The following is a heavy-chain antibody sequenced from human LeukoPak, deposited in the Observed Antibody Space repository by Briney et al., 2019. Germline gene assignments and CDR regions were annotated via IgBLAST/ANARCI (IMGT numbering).Heavy chain of an antibody. CDR2: ISTGGSTI. J-gene: IGHJ3*02. CDR3: ARETQDYDAFDI. CDR1: GFTFSTYE. Sequence: GGSLRLSCAASGFTFSTYEMNWVRQAPGKGLQWVSYISTGGSTIYYADSVKGRFTVSRDNAKNSLYLQMNSLRAEDTAVYYCARETQDYDAFDIWGQGTMVTVSS. V-gene: IGHV3-48*03. D-gene: IGHD2-15*01.